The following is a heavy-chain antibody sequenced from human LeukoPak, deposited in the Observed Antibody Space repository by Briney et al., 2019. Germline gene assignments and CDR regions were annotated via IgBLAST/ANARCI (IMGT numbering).Heavy chain of an antibody. CDR3: ARHPYYYGSGSYYYYYMDV. J-gene: IGHJ6*03. D-gene: IGHD3-10*01. V-gene: IGHV4-34*01. Sequence: SETLSLTCAVYGGSFSGYYWSWIRQPPGKGLEWIGSIYYSGSTYYNPSLKSRVTISVDTSKNQFSLKLSSVTAADTAVYYCARHPYYYGSGSYYYYYMDVWGKGTTVTISS. CDR2: IYYSGST. CDR1: GGSFSGYY.